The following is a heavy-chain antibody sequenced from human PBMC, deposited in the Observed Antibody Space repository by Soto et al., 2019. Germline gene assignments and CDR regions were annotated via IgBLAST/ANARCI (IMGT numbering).Heavy chain of an antibody. CDR2: IDYNGVT. V-gene: IGHV4-39*01. CDR3: GKVLVGATGHTDSDS. CDR1: GGSIYRSGYY. Sequence: QVQLQESGPGLVKPSETLSLTCTVSGGSIYRSGYYWGWIRQPPGRGLEWIGNIDYNGVTYSKPSLKSRFTISRDTSKNPFSLKLTSVTAADTALYYWGKVLVGATGHTDSDSWGPGTLVAFAS. D-gene: IGHD2-15*01. J-gene: IGHJ4*02.